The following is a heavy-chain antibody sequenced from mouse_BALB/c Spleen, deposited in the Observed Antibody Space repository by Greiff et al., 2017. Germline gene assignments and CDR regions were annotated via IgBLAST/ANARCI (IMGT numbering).Heavy chain of an antibody. J-gene: IGHJ2*01. D-gene: IGHD1-2*01. CDR3: TRGHYYGYTDY. CDR1: GYTFTSYW. Sequence: KQPGSELVRPGASVKLSCKASGYTFTSYWMHWVKQRPGQGLEWIGNIYPGSGSTNYDEKFKSKATLTVDTSSSTAYMQLSSLTSEDSAVYYCTRGHYYGYTDYWGQGTTLTVSS. CDR2: IYPGSGST. V-gene: IGHV1S22*01.